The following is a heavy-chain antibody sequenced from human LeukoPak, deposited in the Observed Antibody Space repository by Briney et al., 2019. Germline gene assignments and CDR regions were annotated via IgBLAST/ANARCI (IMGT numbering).Heavy chain of an antibody. CDR1: GYRLTSYF. V-gene: IGHV1-46*01. CDR3: ARVDYQYCDY. J-gene: IGHJ4*02. Sequence: ASVKVSCKASGYRLTSYFMNWVRQAPGQGLEWIGIINPTTGSTTYAQKFQGRVTMSRDMSTSTVYMELSSLRSDDTAVYYCARVDYQYCDYWGQGTLVTVSS. D-gene: IGHD2-2*01. CDR2: INPTTGST.